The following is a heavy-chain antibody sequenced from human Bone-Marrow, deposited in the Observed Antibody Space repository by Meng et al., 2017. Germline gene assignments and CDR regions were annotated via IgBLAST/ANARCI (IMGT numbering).Heavy chain of an antibody. CDR1: GYTFTTYG. Sequence: ASVKVPCKASGYTFTTYGISWVRQAPGQGLEWMGWISTYNGYTNYAQKLQGRLTMTTDTSTTTAYMELRSLRSDDTAVYYCARVSAKYCSGGSCYSWFDPWGQGTLVTVSS. J-gene: IGHJ5*02. CDR2: ISTYNGYT. CDR3: ARVSAKYCSGGSCYSWFDP. V-gene: IGHV1-18*01. D-gene: IGHD2-15*01.